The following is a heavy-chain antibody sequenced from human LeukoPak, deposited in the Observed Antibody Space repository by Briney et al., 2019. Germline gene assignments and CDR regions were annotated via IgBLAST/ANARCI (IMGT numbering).Heavy chain of an antibody. V-gene: IGHV3-53*01. J-gene: IGHJ4*02. CDR2: TYGGGST. Sequence: GGSLRLSCAASGFTFSSYAMNWVRQAPGKGLEWVSLTYGGGSTYYADSVKGRFTISRDNSKNTLYLQMNSLRAEDTAVYYCARRGDGGRSFDYWGQGTLVTASS. CDR3: ARRGDGGRSFDY. D-gene: IGHD4-23*01. CDR1: GFTFSSYA.